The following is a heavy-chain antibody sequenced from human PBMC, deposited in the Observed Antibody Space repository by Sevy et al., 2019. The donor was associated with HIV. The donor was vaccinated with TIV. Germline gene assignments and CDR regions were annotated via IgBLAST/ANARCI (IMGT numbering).Heavy chain of an antibody. CDR3: ARVVEPAGIDPYYYGVDV. D-gene: IGHD2-2*02. CDR2: INPKSGGT. CDR1: GYTFTDYY. Sequence: ASVKVSCKASGYTFTDYYIHWVRQAPGQGLEWMGWINPKSGGTNYALKFHGRVTMTRDTSISTAYMELSRLRSDDTAVYYCARVVEPAGIDPYYYGVDVWGPGPRSPSP. J-gene: IGHJ6*02. V-gene: IGHV1-2*02.